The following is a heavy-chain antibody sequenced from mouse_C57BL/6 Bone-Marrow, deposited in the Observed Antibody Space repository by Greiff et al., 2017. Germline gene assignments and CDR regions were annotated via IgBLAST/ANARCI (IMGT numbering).Heavy chain of an antibody. CDR2: IYPGSGNT. CDR3: ERPCRNYYSMDY. J-gene: IGHJ4*01. Sequence: QVQLQQSGPELVKPGASVKISCKASGYSFTSYYIHWVKQRPGQGLEWIGWIYPGSGNTKYNEKFKGKATLTADTSSSTAYMPLSSLTSEDSAVYYCERPCRNYYSMDYWGQGTSVTVSS. CDR1: GYSFTSYY. V-gene: IGHV1-66*01.